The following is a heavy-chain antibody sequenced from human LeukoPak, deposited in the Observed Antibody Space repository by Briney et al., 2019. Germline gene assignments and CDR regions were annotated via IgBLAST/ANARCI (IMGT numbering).Heavy chain of an antibody. D-gene: IGHD4-17*01. CDR3: AKGNTVTPDY. CDR1: GFTFSNYP. CDR2: ITTDGSRT. V-gene: IGHV3-23*01. J-gene: IGHJ4*02. Sequence: GGSLRLSCAASGFTFSNYPMNWVRQAPGKGLEWVSAITTDGSRTYNADSVKGRFTISRDNSKNILYLQMNSLRAEDTAVYYCAKGNTVTPDYWGQGTLVTVSS.